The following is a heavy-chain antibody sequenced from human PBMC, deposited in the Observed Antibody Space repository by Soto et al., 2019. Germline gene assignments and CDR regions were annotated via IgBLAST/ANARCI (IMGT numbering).Heavy chain of an antibody. Sequence: EARLLESGGGLIQPGGSLRLSCEASGFNFGAYAMSWVRQAPGKGLELVSGISGSSSGTYYTDSVKGRFTISRDNSKNTVYLQMNSLRGEDTAVYYCAKDRSENFWVYYYAMDVWGQGTAVTVSS. CDR3: AKDRSENFWVYYYAMDV. CDR1: GFNFGAYA. D-gene: IGHD6-19*01. V-gene: IGHV3-23*01. J-gene: IGHJ6*02. CDR2: ISGSSSGT.